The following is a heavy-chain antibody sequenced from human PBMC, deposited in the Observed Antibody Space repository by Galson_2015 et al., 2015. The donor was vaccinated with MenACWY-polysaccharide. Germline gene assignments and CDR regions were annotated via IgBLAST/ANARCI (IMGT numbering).Heavy chain of an antibody. V-gene: IGHV3-23*01. CDR1: GFSFNGYA. CDR2: ISVGGDTT. CDR3: AKAVVATALLDY. D-gene: IGHD2-21*02. J-gene: IGHJ4*02. Sequence: SLRLSCAASGFSFNGYAMSWVRRAPGKGPEWVSTISVGGDTTYYADSVKGRFTISRDNSKNTLYLQMNSLRAEDTAIYYCAKAVVATALLDYWGQGTLVTISS.